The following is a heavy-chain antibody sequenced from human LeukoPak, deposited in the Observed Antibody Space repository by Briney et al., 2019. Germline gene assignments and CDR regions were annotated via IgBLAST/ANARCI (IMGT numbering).Heavy chain of an antibody. V-gene: IGHV4-30-2*01. CDR1: GGSISSGGYY. J-gene: IGHJ4*02. CDR2: IYHSGST. CDR3: ARVSQGYDILTGYRNPLDY. Sequence: PSETLSLTCTVSGGSISSGGYYWSWIWQPPGKGLEWIGYIYHSGSTYYNPSLKSRVTISVDRSKNQFSLKLSSVTAADTAVYYCARVSQGYDILTGYRNPLDYWGQGTLVTVSS. D-gene: IGHD3-9*01.